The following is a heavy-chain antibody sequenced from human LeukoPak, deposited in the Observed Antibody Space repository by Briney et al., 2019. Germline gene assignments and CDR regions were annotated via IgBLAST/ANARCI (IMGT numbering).Heavy chain of an antibody. Sequence: GGSLRLSCAASGFTFNNAWMNWARQAPGKGLEWVGRIKSKTDGGTTDYAASVKGRFTISTDDSKKTLYMQMNSLKTEDTAVYYCTGRNFDYWGQGTLVTVSS. CDR1: GFTFNNAW. J-gene: IGHJ4*02. V-gene: IGHV3-15*01. CDR3: TGRNFDY. CDR2: IKSKTDGGTT.